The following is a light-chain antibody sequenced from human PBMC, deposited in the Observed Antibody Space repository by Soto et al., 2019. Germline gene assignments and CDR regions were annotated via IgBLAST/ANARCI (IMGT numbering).Light chain of an antibody. J-gene: IGKJ3*01. CDR3: QHRFNWPFT. Sequence: EIVWTQSPASLSLSPGERATLACRASQSVSSLLAWYQQKPGQAPRLLIYDASNRATGIPARFSGSGSGTDFTLTISSLEPEDFAVYYCQHRFNWPFTFGPGTKVDI. CDR1: QSVSSL. V-gene: IGKV3-11*01. CDR2: DAS.